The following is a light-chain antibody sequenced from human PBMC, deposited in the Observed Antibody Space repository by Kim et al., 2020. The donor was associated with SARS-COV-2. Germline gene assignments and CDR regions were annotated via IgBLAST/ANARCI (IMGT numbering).Light chain of an antibody. CDR2: GES. CDR3: QQYNNRPPWT. J-gene: IGKJ1*01. V-gene: IGKV3-15*01. CDR1: RSVSSN. Sequence: SPGESAPLTCRASRSVSSNLAWYQQKPGQTPRLLIYGESTRATGIPARFSGGRAGTEFTLTIISLQSEDFAVYYCQQYNNRPPWTFGQGTKVDIK.